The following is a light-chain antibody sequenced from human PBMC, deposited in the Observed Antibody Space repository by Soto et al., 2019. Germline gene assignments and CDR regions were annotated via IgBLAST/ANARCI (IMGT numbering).Light chain of an antibody. CDR1: QSVNIN. CDR3: QQYGDSLWT. V-gene: IGKV3-20*01. CDR2: GAS. J-gene: IGKJ1*01. Sequence: EIVLTQSPATLSVSPGERATLSCRASQSVNINLAWYQQKPGQAPRLLIYGASNRATGIPDRFSGSGSGTDFTLTISRLEPEDFAVYYCQQYGDSLWTFGQGTKVDIK.